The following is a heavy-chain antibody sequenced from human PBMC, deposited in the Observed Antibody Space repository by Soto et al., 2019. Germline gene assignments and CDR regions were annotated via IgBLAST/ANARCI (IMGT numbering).Heavy chain of an antibody. D-gene: IGHD3-16*01. V-gene: IGHV3-7*01. J-gene: IGHJ4*02. CDR3: ARDIGFDYVN. CDR1: GFNVMRYW. Sequence: VGSLRLSCAVSGFNVMRYWMSWVRQAPGKGLEWVASIKEDGSEIYYLHSVRGRFSISRDSAENALHLTMNYLSAEDTGVYFCARDIGFDYVNWGQGTLVT. CDR2: IKEDGSEI.